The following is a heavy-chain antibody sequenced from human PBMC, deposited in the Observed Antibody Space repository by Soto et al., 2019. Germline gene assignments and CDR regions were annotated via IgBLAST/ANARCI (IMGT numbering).Heavy chain of an antibody. J-gene: IGHJ4*02. CDR3: TTAPDRILAGFGERD. CDR1: SVSNAW. D-gene: IGHD3-16*01. CDR2: IKSKTDGGTT. V-gene: IGHV3-15*07. Sequence: SVSNAWMNWVRQAPGKGLEWVGRIKSKTDGGTTDYAAPVKGRFTISRDDSKNTLYLQMNSLKTEDTAVYYCTTAPDRILAGFGERDWGQGTLVTVSS.